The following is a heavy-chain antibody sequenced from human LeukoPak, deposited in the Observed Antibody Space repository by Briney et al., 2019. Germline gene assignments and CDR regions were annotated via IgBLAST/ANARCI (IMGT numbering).Heavy chain of an antibody. J-gene: IGHJ4*02. Sequence: GGSLRLSCAASGFTFSSYGMHWVRQAPGKGLEWVAFIRYDGSNKYYADSVKGRFTISRDNSKNTLYLQMNSLRAEDTAVYYCAKDSSSSWIEGDYWGQGTLVTVSS. CDR1: GFTFSSYG. CDR2: IRYDGSNK. CDR3: AKDSSSSWIEGDY. D-gene: IGHD6-13*01. V-gene: IGHV3-30*02.